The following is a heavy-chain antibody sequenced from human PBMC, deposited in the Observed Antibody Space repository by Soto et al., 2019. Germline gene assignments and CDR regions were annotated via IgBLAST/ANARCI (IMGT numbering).Heavy chain of an antibody. J-gene: IGHJ3*02. V-gene: IGHV1-2*02. Sequence: QVQLVQSGAEVKKPGASVKVSCKASGYTFTDYYIHWVRQAPGQGLECMGWIKHKNGGTKYAQKFQGRVTMTRDTSISTAYMELRRLRSDDTAVYYCAKVSVPSYYYDSSGNDAFDIWGQGTMVTVSS. CDR1: GYTFTDYY. CDR2: IKHKNGGT. D-gene: IGHD3-22*01. CDR3: AKVSVPSYYYDSSGNDAFDI.